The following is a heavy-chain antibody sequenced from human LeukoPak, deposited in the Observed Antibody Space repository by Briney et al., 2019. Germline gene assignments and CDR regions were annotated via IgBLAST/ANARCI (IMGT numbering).Heavy chain of an antibody. J-gene: IGHJ4*02. CDR2: ISYDGSNK. Sequence: GGSLRLSCAASGFIFSNYAMHWVRQAPGKGLEWVAVISYDGSNKYYADSVKGRFTISRDNSKNTLYLQMNSLRAEDTAVYYCARSGSYGIFDYWGQGTLVTVSS. V-gene: IGHV3-30-3*01. D-gene: IGHD1-26*01. CDR3: ARSGSYGIFDY. CDR1: GFIFSNYA.